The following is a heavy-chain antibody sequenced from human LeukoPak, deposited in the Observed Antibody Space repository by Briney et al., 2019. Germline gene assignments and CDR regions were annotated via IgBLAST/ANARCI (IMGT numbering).Heavy chain of an antibody. CDR1: GFTFSSYW. Sequence: PGGSLRLSCAASGFTFSSYWMSWVRQAPGKGLEWVANIKQDGSEKYYVDPVKGRFTISRDNAKNSLYLQMNSLRAEDTAVYYCARVSHFDWPYYYYYYMDVWGKGTTATVSS. D-gene: IGHD3-9*01. J-gene: IGHJ6*03. V-gene: IGHV3-7*01. CDR3: ARVSHFDWPYYYYYYMDV. CDR2: IKQDGSEK.